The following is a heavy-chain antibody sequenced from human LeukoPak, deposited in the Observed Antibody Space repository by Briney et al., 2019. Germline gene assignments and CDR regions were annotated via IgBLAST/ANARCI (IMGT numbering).Heavy chain of an antibody. CDR2: ISGYNGNT. CDR1: GYTFTSYG. CDR3: AIVLRYFDWSMDV. Sequence: ASVKVSCKASGYTFTSYGISWVRQAPGQGLEWMGWISGYNGNTNYAQKLQGRVTMTTDTSTSTAYMELRSLRSDDTAVYYCAIVLRYFDWSMDVWGKGTTVTVSS. J-gene: IGHJ6*03. D-gene: IGHD3-9*01. V-gene: IGHV1-18*01.